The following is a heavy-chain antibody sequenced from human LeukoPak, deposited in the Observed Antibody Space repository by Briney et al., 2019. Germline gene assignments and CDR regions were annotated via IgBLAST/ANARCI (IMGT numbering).Heavy chain of an antibody. V-gene: IGHV4-31*03. CDR3: ARGGFDGMDV. D-gene: IGHD3-3*01. CDR1: GGSISSGGYY. CDR2: IYYSGST. J-gene: IGHJ6*04. Sequence: SQTLSLTCTVSGGSISSGGYYWSWIRQHPGKGLEWIGYIYYSGSTYYNPSLKSRVTISVDTSKNQFSLKLSSVTPADTAVYYCARGGFDGMDVWGKGTTVTVSS.